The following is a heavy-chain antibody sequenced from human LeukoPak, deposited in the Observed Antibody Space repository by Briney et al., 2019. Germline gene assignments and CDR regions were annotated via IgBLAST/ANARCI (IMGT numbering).Heavy chain of an antibody. CDR3: ARDVRSTDAFDI. CDR1: EYTFTGYC. Sequence: ASVKVSCKTSEYTFTGYCIHWVRQAPGQGLEWMGWINPNSGDTKFGQKFQGRVTMTRDTSIRTAYMELNGLRSDDTAIYYCARDVRSTDAFDIWGQGTMLTVSS. D-gene: IGHD3-10*02. V-gene: IGHV1-2*02. J-gene: IGHJ3*02. CDR2: INPNSGDT.